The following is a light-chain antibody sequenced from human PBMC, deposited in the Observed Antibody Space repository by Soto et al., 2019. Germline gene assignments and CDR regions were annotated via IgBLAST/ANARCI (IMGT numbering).Light chain of an antibody. CDR3: QQYNSYWT. Sequence: DIHMTRSPSTLSASVGDRVTITCRASQSISSWLAWYQQKPGKAPKLLIYKASSLQIGVPSRFSGSGSGTEFTLTLSSLQPDDFATYYCQQYNSYWTFGQGTKVDIK. CDR2: KAS. J-gene: IGKJ1*01. CDR1: QSISSW. V-gene: IGKV1-5*03.